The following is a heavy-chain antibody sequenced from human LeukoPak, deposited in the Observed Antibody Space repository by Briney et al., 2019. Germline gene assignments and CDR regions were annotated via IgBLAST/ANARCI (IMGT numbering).Heavy chain of an antibody. CDR1: GYSISSGYY. CDR2: IYHSGST. D-gene: IGHD3-3*01. J-gene: IGHJ3*02. Sequence: PSETLSLTCAVSGYSISSGYYWGWIRQPPGKGLEWIGSIYHSGSTYYNPPLKSRVTISVDTSKNQFSLKLSSVTAADTAVYYCARGFLEWLLSNDAFDIWGQGTMVTVSS. CDR3: ARGFLEWLLSNDAFDI. V-gene: IGHV4-38-2*01.